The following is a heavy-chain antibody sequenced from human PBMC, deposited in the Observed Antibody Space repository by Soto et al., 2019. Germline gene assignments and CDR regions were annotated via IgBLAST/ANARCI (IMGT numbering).Heavy chain of an antibody. CDR1: GGTSSNRSCC. V-gene: IGHV4-39*07. CDR2: IYYSGST. Sequence: SETLSLTWTVAGGTSSNRSCCWIRNRQPPGKGLEWIGYIYYSGSTNYNPSLKSRVTISVDTSKDQFSLKLSSVTAADTAVYYCARRRMGGEYYYYYYMDVWGKGTTVTVSS. D-gene: IGHD3-16*01. J-gene: IGHJ6*03. CDR3: ARRRMGGEYYYYYYMDV.